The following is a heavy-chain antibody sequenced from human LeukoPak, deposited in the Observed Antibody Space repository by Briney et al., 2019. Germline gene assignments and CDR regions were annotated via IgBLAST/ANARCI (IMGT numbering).Heavy chain of an antibody. D-gene: IGHD4-11*01. CDR2: VHYSGTT. Sequence: SETLSLTCTVSGGSINSYYWTWIRQPPGKGLEWIGYVHYSGTTNYNPSLKSRVTMSVDTSKNQFSLKLSSVTAADTAVYYCARDRTDYLIYYMDVWGKGTTVTVSS. CDR1: GGSINSYY. J-gene: IGHJ6*03. CDR3: ARDRTDYLIYYMDV. V-gene: IGHV4-59*12.